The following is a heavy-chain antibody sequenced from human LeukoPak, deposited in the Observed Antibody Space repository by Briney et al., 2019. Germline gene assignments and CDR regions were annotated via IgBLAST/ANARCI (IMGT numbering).Heavy chain of an antibody. CDR1: GYTFTGYY. V-gene: IGHV1-2*02. D-gene: IGHD3-10*01. J-gene: IGHJ3*02. CDR3: VRDGSLYI. CDR2: ISPNSGGT. Sequence: SVNPSCKISGYTFTGYYIHWVRQSPGQGPEWMGWISPNSGGTNYAQKFQDRVSMTRVTAINTAYMELSRLRSDDTAVYYGVRDGSLYIWGQGRMVSVSS.